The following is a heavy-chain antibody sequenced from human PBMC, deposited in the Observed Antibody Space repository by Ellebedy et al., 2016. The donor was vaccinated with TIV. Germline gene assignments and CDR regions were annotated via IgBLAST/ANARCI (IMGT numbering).Heavy chain of an antibody. CDR2: IRTNAHGGTA. J-gene: IGHJ4*02. Sequence: GESLKISCAVSGLSFIDSWMNWVRQAPGRGLEWVGRIRTNAHGGTADYAAPVKDRFIISRDDSDNMLYLHMDSLKAEDTAIYYCATDWYWCFNNWGQGSLVTVSS. CDR1: GLSFIDSW. V-gene: IGHV3-15*07. D-gene: IGHD2-8*02. CDR3: ATDWYWCFNN.